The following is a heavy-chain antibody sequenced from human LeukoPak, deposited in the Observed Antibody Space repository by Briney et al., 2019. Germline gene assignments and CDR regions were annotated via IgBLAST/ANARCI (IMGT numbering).Heavy chain of an antibody. CDR3: ARRIVVTRGFDY. Sequence: KPSETLSLTCTVSGGSISSSSYYWGWIRQPPGKGLEWIGSIYYSGSTYYNPSLKSRVTISVDTSKNQSSLKLSSVTAADTAVYYCARRIVVTRGFDYWGQGTLVTVSS. CDR2: IYYSGST. J-gene: IGHJ4*02. CDR1: GGSISSSSYY. D-gene: IGHD4-23*01. V-gene: IGHV4-39*01.